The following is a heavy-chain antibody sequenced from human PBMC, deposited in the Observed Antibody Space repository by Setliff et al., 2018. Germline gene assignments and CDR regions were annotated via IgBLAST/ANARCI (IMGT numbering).Heavy chain of an antibody. Sequence: LSLTCTVSDGSLYSGNYYWTWIRQPAGKALEWIGHIHGTEGTHYNPSLESRVTISRDKSPNQFSLMLRSVTAADAALYYCARGYYNGRGYYYLPCSFDSWGRGIVVTVSS. CDR2: IHGTEGT. J-gene: IGHJ4*02. D-gene: IGHD3-10*01. CDR3: ARGYYNGRGYYYLPCSFDS. CDR1: DGSLYSGNYY. V-gene: IGHV4-61*09.